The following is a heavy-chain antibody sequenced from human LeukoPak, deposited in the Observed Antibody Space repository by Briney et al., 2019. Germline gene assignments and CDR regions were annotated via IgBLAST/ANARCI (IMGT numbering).Heavy chain of an antibody. V-gene: IGHV3-33*01. Sequence: GGSLRLSCAASGXIFXSXGXXWXXXAPGXGLEWGXVIWYDGSNEYYADSVKGRFTISRDNSKNTLYLQMNSLRAEDTAVYYCARERWGSGVSADYWGQGTLVTVSS. D-gene: IGHD3-10*01. CDR3: ARERWGSGVSADY. J-gene: IGHJ4*02. CDR1: GXIFXSXG. CDR2: IWYDGSNE.